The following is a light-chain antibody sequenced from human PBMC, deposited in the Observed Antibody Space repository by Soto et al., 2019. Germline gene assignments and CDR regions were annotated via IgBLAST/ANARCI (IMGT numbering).Light chain of an antibody. V-gene: IGKV1D-8*03. Sequence: VIWMTQSPSLLSASTGVSCTISCRMSQGISSSLAWYQQKPGKAPTLLXYAASTLQSGVPSRFRGSGFGTDFTLTISSLQAEDFASYYCQQLRSYPSTFGGGTKVDIK. CDR2: AAS. J-gene: IGKJ4*01. CDR3: QQLRSYPST. CDR1: QGISSS.